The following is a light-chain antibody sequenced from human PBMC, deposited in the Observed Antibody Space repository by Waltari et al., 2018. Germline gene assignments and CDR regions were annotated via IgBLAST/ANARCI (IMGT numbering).Light chain of an antibody. J-gene: IGKJ2*02. V-gene: IGKV4-1*01. Sequence: DIVLIQSPATLALSLGERATSSGRSTRSVLSSTNSNNYLAWYQQRPGQPPKLRFYWASTRVSGVPDRFDGSGSGTDFTLTISSLQAEDLAVYYCQQYYTTPCTFGQGTRLEIK. CDR1: RSVLSSTNSNNY. CDR3: QQYYTTPCT. CDR2: WAS.